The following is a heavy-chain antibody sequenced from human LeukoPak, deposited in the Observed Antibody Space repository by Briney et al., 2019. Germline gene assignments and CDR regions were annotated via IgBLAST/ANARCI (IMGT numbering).Heavy chain of an antibody. CDR2: ISSSSITI. CDR1: GFTFSAYS. V-gene: IGHV3-48*01. Sequence: GGSLRLSCAASGFTFSAYSMNWVRQAPGKGLEWVSYISSSSITIDYADSVKGRFTISRDNAKNSLYLQMNSLRAEDTAVYYCARGYSYGRPHFDSWGQGTLVSVSS. J-gene: IGHJ4*02. D-gene: IGHD5-18*01. CDR3: ARGYSYGRPHFDS.